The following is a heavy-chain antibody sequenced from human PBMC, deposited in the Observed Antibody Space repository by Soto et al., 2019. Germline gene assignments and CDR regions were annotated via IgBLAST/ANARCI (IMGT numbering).Heavy chain of an antibody. CDR2: ISAYNDHT. D-gene: IGHD1-1*01. CDR1: GYIMTTYG. J-gene: IGHJ4*02. Sequence: QVQLVQSGTEVKKPGASVKVSCKASGYIMTTYGVTWVRQAPGQGLEWVGWISAYNDHTNYAQKVQGRVTMTRDTSTSTAYMELRSLRSDDTAVYYCARGTYFDYWGQGTLVTVSS. V-gene: IGHV1-18*01. CDR3: ARGTYFDY.